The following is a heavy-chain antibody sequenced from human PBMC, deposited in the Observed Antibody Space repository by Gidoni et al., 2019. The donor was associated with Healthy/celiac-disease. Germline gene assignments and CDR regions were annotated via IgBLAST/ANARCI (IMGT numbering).Heavy chain of an antibody. CDR1: GFTFCSDA. V-gene: IGHV3-30-3*01. Sequence: VQLLESGGGVAQPGCPLRLSCAPSGFTFCSDAMHCVRQAPGKGLKGWAVISYDVSNKYYADSVKGRFTSSRDKSKNALYLQMNSLRAEDTAVYYCARGKNVGAQADWGQGNLVTVSS. CDR3: ARGKNVGAQAD. J-gene: IGHJ4*02. D-gene: IGHD1-26*01. CDR2: ISYDVSNK.